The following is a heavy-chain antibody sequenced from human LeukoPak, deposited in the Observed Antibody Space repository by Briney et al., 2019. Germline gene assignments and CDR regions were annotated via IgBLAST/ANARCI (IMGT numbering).Heavy chain of an antibody. V-gene: IGHV3-48*03. CDR1: GFTFSNYE. Sequence: GGSLRLSCAASGFTFSNYEMNWVRQTPGKGLEWVSYISDHGKSRNYVDSVKGRFTISRDNAKNSLYLQMSSLRVEDTAVYFCARARIASPLLDYWGEGTFDTVSS. CDR2: ISDHGKSR. D-gene: IGHD6-13*01. CDR3: ARARIASPLLDY. J-gene: IGHJ4*02.